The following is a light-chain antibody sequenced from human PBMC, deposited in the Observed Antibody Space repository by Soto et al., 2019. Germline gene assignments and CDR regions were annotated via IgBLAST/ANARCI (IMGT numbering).Light chain of an antibody. V-gene: IGKV3-20*01. CDR2: DAS. J-gene: IGKJ1*01. CDR1: QTVRNNY. Sequence: EIVLTQSPCTLSLSPGERATLSCRASQTVRNNYLAWYQQKPGQAPRLLIYDASSRATGIPDRFSGSGSGTDFTLTISRLEPEDFAVFYCHQCDSSPWTFGQGTKVDIK. CDR3: HQCDSSPWT.